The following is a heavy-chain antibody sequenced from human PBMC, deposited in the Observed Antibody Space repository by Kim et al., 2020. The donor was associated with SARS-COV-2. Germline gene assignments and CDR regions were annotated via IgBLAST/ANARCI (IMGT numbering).Heavy chain of an antibody. J-gene: IGHJ6*02. D-gene: IGHD3-10*01. V-gene: IGHV1-58*01. CDR1: GFTFTSSA. CDR2: IVVGSGNT. Sequence: SVKVSCKASGFTFTSSAVQWVRQARGQRLEWIGWIVVGSGNTNYAQKFQERVTITRDMSTSTAYMELSSLRSEDTAVYYCAADPGLWFGELFYYGMDVWGQGTTVTVSS. CDR3: AADPGLWFGELFYYGMDV.